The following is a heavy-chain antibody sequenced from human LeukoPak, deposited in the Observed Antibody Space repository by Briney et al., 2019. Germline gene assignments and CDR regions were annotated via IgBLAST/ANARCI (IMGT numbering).Heavy chain of an antibody. Sequence: TSETLSLTCAVYGGSFSGYYWSWIRQPPGKGLEWIGEINHSGTTNYNPSLMSRVTVSIDTSKNQFSLRLSSVTAADTGVYYCASSRGYSTSLEYYYMDVWGKGTTVTVSS. CDR1: GGSFSGYY. CDR2: INHSGTT. J-gene: IGHJ6*03. CDR3: ASSRGYSTSLEYYYMDV. D-gene: IGHD6-13*01. V-gene: IGHV4-34*01.